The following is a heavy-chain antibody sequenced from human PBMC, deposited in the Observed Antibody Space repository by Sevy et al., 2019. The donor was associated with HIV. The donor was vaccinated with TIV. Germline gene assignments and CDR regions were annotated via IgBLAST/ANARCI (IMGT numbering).Heavy chain of an antibody. CDR1: GGSISSGGYY. CDR2: IYYSGRT. J-gene: IGHJ6*02. CDR3: ARGGLFRDDSSDYYYGRRYYYYGMDV. D-gene: IGHD3-22*01. Sequence: SETLSLTCTVSGGSISSGGYYWSWIRQHPGKGLEWIGYIYYSGRTYYNPSLKSRVTISVDTSKNQFSLKLSSVTAADTAVYYCARGGLFRDDSSDYYYGRRYYYYGMDVWGQGTTVTVSS. V-gene: IGHV4-31*03.